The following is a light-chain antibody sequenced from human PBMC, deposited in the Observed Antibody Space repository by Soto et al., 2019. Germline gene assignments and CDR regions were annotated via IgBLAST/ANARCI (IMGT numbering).Light chain of an antibody. J-gene: IGKJ1*01. Sequence: RVMTHPTATLAWSPGGRAALSCRASQSVSSNLAWYQQKPGQAPRLLIYGASTRATGIPARFSGSGSGTEFTLTISSLQSEDFAVYYCQQYNNWPPWTFGQGTKVDIK. V-gene: IGKV3-15*01. CDR3: QQYNNWPPWT. CDR2: GAS. CDR1: QSVSSN.